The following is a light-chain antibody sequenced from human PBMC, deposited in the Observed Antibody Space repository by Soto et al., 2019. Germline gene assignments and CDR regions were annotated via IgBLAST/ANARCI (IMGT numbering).Light chain of an antibody. CDR2: EGS. CDR1: SSDVGSYNI. Sequence: QSALTQPASVSGSPGQSITISCTGTSSDVGSYNIVSWYQQHPGKAPKLMIYEGSKRPSGVSNRFSGSKSGNTASLTISGLQAEDEADYYCCSYAGSSTSVFGGGTKVTVL. CDR3: CSYAGSSTSV. V-gene: IGLV2-23*01. J-gene: IGLJ2*01.